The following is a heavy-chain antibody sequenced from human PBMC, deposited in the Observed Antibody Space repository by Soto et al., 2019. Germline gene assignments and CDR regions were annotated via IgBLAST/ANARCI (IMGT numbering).Heavy chain of an antibody. CDR2: IYYSGST. CDR3: ARHPQINYYGSGRISPFDY. V-gene: IGHV4-39*01. Sequence: SETLSLTCTVSGGSISSSSYYWGWIRQPPGKGLERIGSIYYSGSTYYNPSLKSRVTISVDTSKNQFSLKLSSVTAADTAVYYCARHPQINYYGSGRISPFDYWGQGTLVTVSS. CDR1: GGSISSSSYY. J-gene: IGHJ4*02. D-gene: IGHD3-10*01.